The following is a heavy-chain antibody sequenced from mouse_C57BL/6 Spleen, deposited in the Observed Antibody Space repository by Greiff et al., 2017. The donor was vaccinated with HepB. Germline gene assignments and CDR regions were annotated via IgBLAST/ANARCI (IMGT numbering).Heavy chain of an antibody. J-gene: IGHJ2*01. CDR1: GYTFTSYW. V-gene: IGHV1-69*01. Sequence: QVQLQQPGAELVMPGASVKLSCKASGYTFTSYWMHWVKQRPGQGLEWIGEIDPSDSYTNYNQKFKGKSTLTVDKSSSTAYMQLSSLTSEDSAVYYCARGDGGNYFDYWGQGTTRTVSS. CDR2: IDPSDSYT. CDR3: ARGDGGNYFDY. D-gene: IGHD2-3*01.